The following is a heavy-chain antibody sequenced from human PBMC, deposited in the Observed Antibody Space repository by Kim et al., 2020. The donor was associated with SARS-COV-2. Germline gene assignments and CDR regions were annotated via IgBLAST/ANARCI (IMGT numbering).Heavy chain of an antibody. J-gene: IGHJ1*01. CDR2: IYSGGST. Sequence: GGSLRLSCAASGFTVSSNYMSWVRQAPGKGLEWVSVIYSGGSTYYADSVKGRFTISRDNSKNTLYLQMNSLRAEDTAVYYCASSSSHAAEYFQHWGQGTLVTVSS. CDR1: GFTVSSNY. D-gene: IGHD6-13*01. CDR3: ASSSSHAAEYFQH. V-gene: IGHV3-53*01.